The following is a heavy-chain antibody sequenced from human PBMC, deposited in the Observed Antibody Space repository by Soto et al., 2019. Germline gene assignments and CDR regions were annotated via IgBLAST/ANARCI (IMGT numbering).Heavy chain of an antibody. V-gene: IGHV3-15*01. CDR3: TTRCPPADPFDY. CDR2: IKSKTDGGTT. CDR1: GFTFSNAW. J-gene: IGHJ4*02. D-gene: IGHD2-2*01. Sequence: EVQLVESGGSLVKPGGSLSITCAASGFTFSNAWMSWVRQAPGKGLEWVGRIKSKTDGGTTDYAAPVKGRFTISRDDSKNTLYLRMNSLKTEDTAVYYYTTRCPPADPFDYWGQGTLVTVSS.